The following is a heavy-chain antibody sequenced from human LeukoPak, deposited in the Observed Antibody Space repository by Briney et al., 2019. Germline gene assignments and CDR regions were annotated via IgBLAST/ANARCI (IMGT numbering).Heavy chain of an antibody. V-gene: IGHV7-4-1*02. CDR1: GYTFTSYA. Sequence: GASVKVSCKTAGYTFTSYARNWVRQATGQGLEWMGWINTNTGNPTYAQGFTGRFVFSLDTSVSTAYLQISSLKAEDTAVYYCARVSPYPVFADDYWGQGTLVTVSS. CDR3: ARVSPYPVFADDY. D-gene: IGHD2-21*01. J-gene: IGHJ4*02. CDR2: INTNTGNP.